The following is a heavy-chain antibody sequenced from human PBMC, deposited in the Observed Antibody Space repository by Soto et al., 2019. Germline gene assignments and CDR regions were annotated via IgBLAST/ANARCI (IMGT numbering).Heavy chain of an antibody. CDR1: DFTVTNAW. J-gene: IGHJ6*02. CDR2: IKTKAEGGAT. D-gene: IGHD3-9*01. Sequence: EVQLVESGGGLVKPGWYLRLSCAASDFTVTNAWMNWVRQAPGKGLEWVGRIKTKAEGGATDYAAPRKGRVTITRDDSRNTLFLQMNSLKTEDTAVYYCTTGSIKGVWGQGATVTVSS. CDR3: TTGSIKGV. V-gene: IGHV3-15*07.